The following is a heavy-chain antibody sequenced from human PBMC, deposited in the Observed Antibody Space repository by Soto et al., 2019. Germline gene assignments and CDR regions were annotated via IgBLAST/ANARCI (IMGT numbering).Heavy chain of an antibody. J-gene: IGHJ6*02. CDR3: ARSLTGYSSSRYYYYGMDV. Sequence: SGPTLVNPTQTLTLTCTFSGFSLSTSGMCVSWIRQPPGKALEWLALIDWDDDKYYSTSLKTRLTISKDTSKNQVVLTMTNMDPVDTATYYCARSLTGYSSSRYYYYGMDVWGQGTTVTVSS. D-gene: IGHD6-13*01. CDR1: GFSLSTSGMC. V-gene: IGHV2-70*01. CDR2: IDWDDDK.